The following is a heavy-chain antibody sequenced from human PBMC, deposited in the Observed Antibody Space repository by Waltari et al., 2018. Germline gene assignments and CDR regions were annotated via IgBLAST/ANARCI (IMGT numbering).Heavy chain of an antibody. CDR1: GGSFGGSS. CDR3: ARERAGSTRFFDP. CDR2: INHSGST. D-gene: IGHD2-2*01. Sequence: QVQLQQWGAGLLKPSETLSLTCAIYGGSFGGSSWRWIRQAPGKGLEGIGEINHSGSTEYNPSLKSRVTISVDRSNNQLSLTLRSVTAADAAVYYCARERAGSTRFFDPWGQGTLVTVSS. V-gene: IGHV4-34*01. J-gene: IGHJ5*02.